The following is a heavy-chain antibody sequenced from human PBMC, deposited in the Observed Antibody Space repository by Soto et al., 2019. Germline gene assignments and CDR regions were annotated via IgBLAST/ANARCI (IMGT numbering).Heavy chain of an antibody. J-gene: IGHJ6*02. CDR3: AREGPSITGTSYYYYGMDV. Sequence: GASVKVSCKASGYTFTGYYMHWVRQAPGQGLEWMGWINPNSGGTNYAQKFQGWVTMTRDTSISTAYMELSRLRCDDTAVYYCAREGPSITGTSYYYYGMDVWGQGTTVTVSS. CDR2: INPNSGGT. V-gene: IGHV1-2*04. CDR1: GYTFTGYY. D-gene: IGHD1-20*01.